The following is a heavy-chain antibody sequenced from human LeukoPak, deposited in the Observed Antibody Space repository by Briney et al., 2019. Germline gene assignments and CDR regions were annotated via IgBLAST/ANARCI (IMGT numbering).Heavy chain of an antibody. D-gene: IGHD3-10*01. CDR1: GFTFSDYY. CDR3: ARVSNYYGSGSYYIPDAFDI. Sequence: GGSLRLSCAASGFTFSDYYMSWIRQAPGKGLEWVSYISSSGSTIYYADSVKGRFTISRDNAKNSLYLQMNSLRAEDTAVYYCARVSNYYGSGSYYIPDAFDIWGQGTMVTVSS. V-gene: IGHV3-11*01. J-gene: IGHJ3*02. CDR2: ISSSGSTI.